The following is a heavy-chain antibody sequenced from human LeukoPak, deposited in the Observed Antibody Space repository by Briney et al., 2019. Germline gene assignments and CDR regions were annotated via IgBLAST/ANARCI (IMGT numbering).Heavy chain of an antibody. J-gene: IGHJ1*01. CDR2: IYPADPDT. Sequence: GESLKISCKDSPYYFINFWIGWVRQMPGKGLEWMGIIYPADPDTRYNPSFQGHVTISADRSASTAYLQWHSLKASDTAIYYCARGINDEYFQSWGQGTLVTVSS. V-gene: IGHV5-51*01. D-gene: IGHD2/OR15-2a*01. CDR3: ARGINDEYFQS. CDR1: PYYFINFW.